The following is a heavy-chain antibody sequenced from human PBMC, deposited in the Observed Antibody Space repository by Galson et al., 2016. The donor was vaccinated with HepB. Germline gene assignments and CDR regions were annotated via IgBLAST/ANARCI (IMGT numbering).Heavy chain of an antibody. CDR1: GLTFSSHV. Sequence: SPRLPCAASGLTFSSHVMSWVRQAPGKGLEWVYGISGSGGSSYYADSVRGRFTIDRDNSKNTLYLQINSLRAEGTAVYYCAKDGPYYGYPWTLGPEYFQHWGQGTLVTVSS. V-gene: IGHV3-23*01. CDR3: AKDGPYYGYPWTLGPEYFQH. J-gene: IGHJ1*01. D-gene: IGHD3-10*01. CDR2: ISGSGGSS.